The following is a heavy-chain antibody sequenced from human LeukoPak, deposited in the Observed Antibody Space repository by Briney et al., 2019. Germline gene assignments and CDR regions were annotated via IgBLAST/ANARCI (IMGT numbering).Heavy chain of an antibody. Sequence: GGSLRLSCAASGFTFSSYAMSWVRQAPGKGLEWSSAISGSGGSTYYADSVKGRFTISRDNSKNTLYLQMNSLRAEDTAVYYCAKDLSNYDIKYYYYMDVWGKGTTVTVSS. CDR1: GFTFSSYA. V-gene: IGHV3-23*01. D-gene: IGHD3-3*01. CDR3: AKDLSNYDIKYYYYMDV. CDR2: ISGSGGST. J-gene: IGHJ6*03.